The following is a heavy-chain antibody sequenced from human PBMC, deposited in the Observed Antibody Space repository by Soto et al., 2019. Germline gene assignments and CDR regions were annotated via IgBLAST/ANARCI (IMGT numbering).Heavy chain of an antibody. Sequence: QVQLVESGGGVVQPGRSLRLSCAASGFTFSSYAMHWVRQAPGKGLEWVAVISYDGSNKYYADSVKGRFTISRDNSKNTLDLQTSSMRAEDTAVYYCAREPRIQLWLNWFDPWGQVTLVTVSS. V-gene: IGHV3-30-3*01. CDR2: ISYDGSNK. J-gene: IGHJ5*02. D-gene: IGHD5-18*01. CDR3: AREPRIQLWLNWFDP. CDR1: GFTFSSYA.